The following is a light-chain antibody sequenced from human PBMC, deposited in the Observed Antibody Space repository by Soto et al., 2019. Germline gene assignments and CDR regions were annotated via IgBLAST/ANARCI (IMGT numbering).Light chain of an antibody. CDR2: EVI. J-gene: IGLJ1*01. V-gene: IGLV2-14*01. Sequence: QSGLTQPASVSGSPGQSITISCTGTSSDVGGYNYVSWYQQHPGKAPKLMMYEVIKRPSGVSNRFSGSQSGNPASRPISGLQSKDDDEYYCNSYTSSSTFVFGTGTKLTVL. CDR3: NSYTSSSTFV. CDR1: SSDVGGYNY.